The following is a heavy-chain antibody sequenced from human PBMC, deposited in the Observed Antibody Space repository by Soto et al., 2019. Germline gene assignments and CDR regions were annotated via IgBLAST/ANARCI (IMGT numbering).Heavy chain of an antibody. CDR2: IGGSGGST. J-gene: IGHJ5*02. CDR1: GLIFSTYA. D-gene: IGHD6-19*01. Sequence: EVQLLESGGGLVQPGGSLRLSCAASGLIFSTYAMNWVRQAPWKGLEWVSGIGGSGGSTYYADSVKGRFTISRDNSKNMLYLQMNNLRAEDTAVYYCAKDTSGWENWFDPWGQGTLVTVSS. V-gene: IGHV3-23*01. CDR3: AKDTSGWENWFDP.